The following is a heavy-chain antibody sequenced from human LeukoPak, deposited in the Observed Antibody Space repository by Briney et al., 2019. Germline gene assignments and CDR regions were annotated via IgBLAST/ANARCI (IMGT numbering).Heavy chain of an antibody. D-gene: IGHD2-15*01. CDR1: GYTFTDYY. CDR3: ARGYCSGGSCYGWFDP. CDR2: INPNSGGT. J-gene: IGHJ5*02. V-gene: IGHV1-2*04. Sequence: GASVKVSCKAPGYTFTDYYMHWVRQAPGQGLEWMGWINPNSGGTNYAQKFQGWVTMTRDTSISTAYMELSRLRSDDTAVYYCARGYCSGGSCYGWFDPWGQGTLVTVSS.